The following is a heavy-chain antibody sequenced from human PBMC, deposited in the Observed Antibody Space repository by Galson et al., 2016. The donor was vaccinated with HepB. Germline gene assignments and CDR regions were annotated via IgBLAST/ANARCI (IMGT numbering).Heavy chain of an antibody. J-gene: IGHJ6*02. CDR2: ITGSGGNT. D-gene: IGHD3-22*01. CDR1: GFTFSSYA. CDR3: AREWDSSGYYYGYYYYYGMDV. Sequence: SLRLSCAASGFTFSSYAMSWVRQAPGEGLEWVSGITGSGGNTYYADSVKGRFTISRDNAKDSLYLQMNSLRAEDTAVYYCAREWDSSGYYYGYYYYYGMDVWGQGTTVTVSS. V-gene: IGHV3-23*01.